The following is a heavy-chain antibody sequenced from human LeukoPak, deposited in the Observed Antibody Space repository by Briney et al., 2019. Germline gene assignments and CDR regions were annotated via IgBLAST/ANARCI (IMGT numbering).Heavy chain of an antibody. D-gene: IGHD1-26*01. J-gene: IGHJ3*02. CDR1: GGSISSYY. CDR2: IYTSGST. Sequence: SETLSLTCTVSGGSISSYYWSWIRQPAGKGLEWIGRIYTSGSTNYNPSLKSRVTMSVDTSKNQFSLKLSSVTAADTAVYYCASFSGSYSIHAFDIWGQGTMVTVSS. CDR3: ASFSGSYSIHAFDI. V-gene: IGHV4-4*07.